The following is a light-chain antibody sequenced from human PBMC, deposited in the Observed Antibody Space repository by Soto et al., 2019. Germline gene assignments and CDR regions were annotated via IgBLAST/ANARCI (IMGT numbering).Light chain of an antibody. V-gene: IGKV3-11*01. CDR3: QQRGSWPMIT. CDR2: EAY. CDR1: QNIHTN. Sequence: EIVMTQSPATLSVSPGERATISCRAGQNIHTNLAWYQQKPGQAPRLLIHEAYSRATGIPARFSGSGSGTDFTPTISSLEPEDSAVYYGQQRGSWPMITGGQGTRREIK. J-gene: IGKJ5*01.